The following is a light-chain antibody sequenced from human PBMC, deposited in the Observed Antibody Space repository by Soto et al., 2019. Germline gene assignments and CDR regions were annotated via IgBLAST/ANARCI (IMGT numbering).Light chain of an antibody. CDR2: DAS. CDR3: QQVNVYPST. CDR1: QSISSL. Sequence: DIQMTQSPTTLSASVGDIVTITCLASQSISSLLAWYQQKPGKAPNLLIYDASTLHSGVPSRFSGGGSGTDFTLTISSLQPEDFATYYCQQVNVYPSTFGGGTKVDIK. V-gene: IGKV1-5*01. J-gene: IGKJ4*01.